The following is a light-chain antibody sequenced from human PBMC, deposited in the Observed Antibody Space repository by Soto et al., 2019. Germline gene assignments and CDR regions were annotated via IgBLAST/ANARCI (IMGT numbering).Light chain of an antibody. CDR2: GAS. J-gene: IGKJ1*01. CDR3: QQYGSSTWT. CDR1: QSVYVN. Sequence: EVLMTESPATLSVSPGEIVTLCCGASQSVYVNVAWYQQKPGQAPRLLISGASTRATGIPARFSGSGSGTDFTLTISRLEPEDFAVYYCQQYGSSTWTFGQGTKVDIK. V-gene: IGKV3-15*01.